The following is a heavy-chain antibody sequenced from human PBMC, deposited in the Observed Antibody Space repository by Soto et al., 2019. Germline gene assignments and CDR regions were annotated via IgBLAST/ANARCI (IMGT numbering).Heavy chain of an antibody. CDR1: GGSISSGGYS. CDR2: IYHSGST. D-gene: IGHD6-6*01. CDR3: AGGIAARPLGY. J-gene: IGHJ4*02. Sequence: QLQLQESGSGLVKPSQTLSLTCAVSGGSISSGGYSWSWIRQPPGKGLEWIGYIYHSGSTYYNPSLKSRVTMSVDRSKNPFSLRLSSVTAADTAVHYCAGGIAARPLGYWGQGTLVTVSS. V-gene: IGHV4-30-2*01.